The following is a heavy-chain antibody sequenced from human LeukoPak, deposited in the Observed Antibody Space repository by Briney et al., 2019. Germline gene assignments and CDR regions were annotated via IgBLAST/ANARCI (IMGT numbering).Heavy chain of an antibody. CDR1: GYTFTSYD. CDR2: MNPNSGNT. D-gene: IGHD3-9*01. Sequence: ASVTVSCRASGYTFTSYDINWVRQAAGQGLEWMGWMNPNSGNTGYAQKFQGRVTMTWNTPISTAYMQLSSLRSEDTAVYYCARGPGYYDMLTGHGDDYWGQGTLVTVSS. J-gene: IGHJ4*02. V-gene: IGHV1-8*02. CDR3: ARGPGYYDMLTGHGDDY.